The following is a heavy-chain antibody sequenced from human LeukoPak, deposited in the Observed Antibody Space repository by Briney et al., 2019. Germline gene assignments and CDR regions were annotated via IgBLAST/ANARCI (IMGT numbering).Heavy chain of an antibody. J-gene: IGHJ3*02. CDR2: IYTGASDT. CDR3: ARIRDERGDKDIFDI. CDR1: GYSFTTYW. V-gene: IGHV5-51*01. Sequence: GESLKISCKASGYSFTTYWTGWVRQMPAKGLQWMGIIYTGASDTRYSPYFQSQVTISAEKSISTAYLQWSSLKASGTDMSYCARIRDERGDKDIFDIWGHGTMVTVSS. D-gene: IGHD2-15*01.